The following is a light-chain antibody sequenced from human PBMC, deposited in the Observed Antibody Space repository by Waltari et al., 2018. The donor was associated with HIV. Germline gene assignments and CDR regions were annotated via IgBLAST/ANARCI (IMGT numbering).Light chain of an antibody. CDR3: TSYISSASPE. CDR2: EVS. J-gene: IGLJ3*02. CDR1: GSDLRDYNS. Sequence: QSALTQPASVSGSPGQSLTIPCTGTGSDLRDYNSVSWYQHHPGKAPKVIIYEVSNRPSGVSSRFSGSISGNTASLTISGLQAEDEADYFCTSYISSASPEFGGGTKVTVL. V-gene: IGLV2-14*01.